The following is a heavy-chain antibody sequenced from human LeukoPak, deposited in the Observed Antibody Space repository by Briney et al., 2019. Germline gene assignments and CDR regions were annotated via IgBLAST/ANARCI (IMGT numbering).Heavy chain of an antibody. CDR3: ARDPWGMLVVEVAGFDY. CDR1: GFTFSDYY. D-gene: IGHD6-19*01. CDR2: ISSSRSYT. Sequence: GGSLRLSCAASGFTFSDYYMNWIRQAPGKGLEWVSYISSSRSYTNYADSVKGRFTISRDNAKNSLYLQMNSLRGEDTAVYYCARDPWGMLVVEVAGFDYWGQGTLVTVSS. J-gene: IGHJ4*02. V-gene: IGHV3-11*06.